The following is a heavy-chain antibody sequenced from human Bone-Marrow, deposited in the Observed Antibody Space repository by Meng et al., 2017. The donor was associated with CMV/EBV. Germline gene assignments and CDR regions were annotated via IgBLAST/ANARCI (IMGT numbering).Heavy chain of an antibody. J-gene: IGHJ4*02. Sequence: SETLSLTCAVYGGSFSGYYWSWIRQPPGKGLEWIGEINHSGSTNYNPSLKSRVTISVDTSKNQFSLKLSSVTAADTAVYYCARAWRFAGGYYVAARYYFDYWGQGNLVTVSS. CDR2: INHSGST. CDR1: GGSFSGYY. CDR3: ARAWRFAGGYYVAARYYFDY. V-gene: IGHV4-34*01. D-gene: IGHD3-22*01.